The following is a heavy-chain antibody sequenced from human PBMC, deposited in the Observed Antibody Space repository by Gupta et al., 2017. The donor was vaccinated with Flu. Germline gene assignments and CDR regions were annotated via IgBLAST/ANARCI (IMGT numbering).Heavy chain of an antibody. V-gene: IGHV3-30*18. J-gene: IGHJ4*02. D-gene: IGHD1-7*01. CDR2: ISYDGSNQ. CDR3: AKGGLHNWNYDGDY. CDR1: GFTFSSYG. Sequence: QVQLVESGGGVVQPGRSLRLSCAASGFTFSSYGMHWVRQAPGKGLEWVAVISYDGSNQWFVDSVGGRFTISRDNSKNTLYLQMNSLRPEDTAVYYCAKGGLHNWNYDGDYWGQGTLVTVSS.